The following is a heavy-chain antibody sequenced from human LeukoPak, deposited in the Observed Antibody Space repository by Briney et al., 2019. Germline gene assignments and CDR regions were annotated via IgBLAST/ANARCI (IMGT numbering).Heavy chain of an antibody. V-gene: IGHV3-30*04. D-gene: IGHD2-2*01. CDR2: ISYDGRNK. Sequence: GGSLRLACAAFGFTFSSHAMHWVRQAPGKGLEWVAVISYDGRNKDYADSVKGRFTISRDNSKNTLYLQMNSLRAEDTAVYYCAKDEGDIVVVPAVSGMDVWGQGTTVTVSS. J-gene: IGHJ6*02. CDR1: GFTFSSHA. CDR3: AKDEGDIVVVPAVSGMDV.